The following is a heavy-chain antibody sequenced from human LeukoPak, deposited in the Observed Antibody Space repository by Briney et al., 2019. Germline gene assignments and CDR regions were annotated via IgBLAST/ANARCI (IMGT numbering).Heavy chain of an antibody. J-gene: IGHJ4*02. D-gene: IGHD2-15*01. CDR1: GGSFSGYY. Sequence: SETLSLTCAVYGGSFSGYYWSWIRQPPGKGLEWIGEINHSGSTNYNPSLKSRVTISVDTSKNQFSLKLRSVTAADTAVYYCXXXXXXXXXXXGSCYSVELWFDYWGQGTLVTVSS. CDR3: XXXXXXXXXXXGSCYSVELWFDY. CDR2: INHSGST. V-gene: IGHV4-34*01.